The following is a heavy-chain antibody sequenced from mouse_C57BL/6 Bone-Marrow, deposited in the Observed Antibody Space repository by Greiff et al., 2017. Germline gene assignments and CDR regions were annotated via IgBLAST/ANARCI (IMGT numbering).Heavy chain of an antibody. Sequence: VQLQQSGAELVRPGTSVKVSCKASGYAFTNYLIEWVKQRPGQGLEWIGVINPGSGGTNYNEKFKGKATLTADKSSSTAYMQLSSRTSEDSAVYCCARSKNWDSWFAYWGQGTLVTVSA. V-gene: IGHV1-54*01. CDR1: GYAFTNYL. D-gene: IGHD4-1*01. J-gene: IGHJ3*01. CDR3: ARSKNWDSWFAY. CDR2: INPGSGGT.